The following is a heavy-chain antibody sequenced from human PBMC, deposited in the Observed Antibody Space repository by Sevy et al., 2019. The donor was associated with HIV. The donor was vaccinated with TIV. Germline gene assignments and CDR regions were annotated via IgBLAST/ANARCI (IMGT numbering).Heavy chain of an antibody. V-gene: IGHV4-39*01. D-gene: IGHD6-19*01. CDR2: IYNSGST. J-gene: IGHJ4*02. Sequence: SETLSLTCTVSGASMRSSHYWGWIRQPPGKGLDWVGSIYNSGSTYYNPSLKTRLTISLDTSKNQFSLNLISVTAADTAVYYCARLPQGLVPSFDSWGPGILVTVSS. CDR1: GASMRSSHY. CDR3: ARLPQGLVPSFDS.